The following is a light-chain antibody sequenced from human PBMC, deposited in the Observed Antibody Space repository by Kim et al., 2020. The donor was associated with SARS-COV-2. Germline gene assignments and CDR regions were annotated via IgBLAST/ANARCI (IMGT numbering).Light chain of an antibody. CDR2: GAS. J-gene: IGKJ1*01. CDR1: QSVSSSF. Sequence: APGERATLSCRASQSVSSSFLAWYQQIPGQSPRPLIYGASSRATGIADRFSGSGSGTDFTLTISRLEPEDFAVYYCQQYGSSPQTFGQGTKVDIK. V-gene: IGKV3-20*01. CDR3: QQYGSSPQT.